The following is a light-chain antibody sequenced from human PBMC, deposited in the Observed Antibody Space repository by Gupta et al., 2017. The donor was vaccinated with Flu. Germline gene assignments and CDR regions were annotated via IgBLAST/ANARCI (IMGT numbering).Light chain of an antibody. V-gene: IGKV3-11*01. Sequence: IGFNASPAPLSFAPGERATLSCRASQSVSSYLAWYQQKPGQAPRLLIYVASNRATGIPARFSGSGSGTDFTLTISSLQPEDFAVYYCQQHSNWPRTFGEGTKVEIK. CDR3: QQHSNWPRT. CDR2: VAS. J-gene: IGKJ4*02. CDR1: QSVSSY.